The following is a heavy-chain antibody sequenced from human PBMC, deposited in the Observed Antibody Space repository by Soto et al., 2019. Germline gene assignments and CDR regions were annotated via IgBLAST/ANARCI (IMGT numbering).Heavy chain of an antibody. CDR2: INPNSCGT. J-gene: IGHJ6*02. CDR3: ASQQLAYYYYGTDV. Sequence: ASVKVSCKASGYTFTGYYMHWVRQAPGQGLEWMGWINPNSCGTNYAQKFQGRVTMTRDTSISTAYMELSRLRSDDTAVYYCASQQLAYYYYGTDVWGQGTTVTVSS. D-gene: IGHD6-13*01. CDR1: GYTFTGYY. V-gene: IGHV1-2*02.